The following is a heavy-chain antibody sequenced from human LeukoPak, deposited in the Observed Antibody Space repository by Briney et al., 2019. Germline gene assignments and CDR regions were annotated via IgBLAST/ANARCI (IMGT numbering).Heavy chain of an antibody. CDR2: IKQDGSEK. Sequence: PGGSLRLSCAASGFTFSSYWMSWVRQAPGKGLEWVANIKQDGSEKYYVDSVKGRFTISRDNAKNTLYLQMNSLRAEDTAVYYCAKDRLRRDGYNPAGYWGQGTLVTVSS. CDR3: AKDRLRRDGYNPAGY. D-gene: IGHD5-24*01. J-gene: IGHJ4*02. CDR1: GFTFSSYW. V-gene: IGHV3-7*01.